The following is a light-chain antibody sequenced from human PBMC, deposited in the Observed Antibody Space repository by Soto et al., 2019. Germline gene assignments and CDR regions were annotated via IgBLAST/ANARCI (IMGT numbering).Light chain of an antibody. J-gene: IGLJ1*01. Sequence: QSALTQPASVSGSPGQSITISCTGTSSDVGGYNYVSWYRQHPGKAPKLMIFEVSDRPSGVSNRFSGSKSGNTASLTISGLQAEDEADYYCSPYTSSSTLYVFGTGTKVTVL. CDR2: EVS. CDR3: SPYTSSSTLYV. CDR1: SSDVGGYNY. V-gene: IGLV2-14*01.